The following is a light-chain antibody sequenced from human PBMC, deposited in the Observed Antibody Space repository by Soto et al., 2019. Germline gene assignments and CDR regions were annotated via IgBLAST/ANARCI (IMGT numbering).Light chain of an antibody. CDR1: RRFASN. CDR2: GAS. CDR3: QQYNTWPRT. Sequence: EIVMTQSPATLSVSPGERATLPCRPSRRFASNLAWFQQKPGQAPRLLIYGASTRATGIPARFGGSGSGTEFTLTIGSLQSEDFAVYYCQQYNTWPRTFGQGTQVEIK. V-gene: IGKV3-15*01. J-gene: IGKJ1*01.